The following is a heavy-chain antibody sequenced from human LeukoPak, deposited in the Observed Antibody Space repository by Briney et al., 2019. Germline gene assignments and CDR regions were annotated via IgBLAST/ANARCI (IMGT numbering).Heavy chain of an antibody. D-gene: IGHD5-18*01. CDR1: GGSISTGGYY. V-gene: IGHV4-31*03. CDR3: ARTAGWSYGFDY. CDR2: IYNSGTT. Sequence: PSQTLFLTCTVSGGSISTGGYYWTWIRQHPGKGLEWIGYIYNSGTTYYNPSLESRVTISGDTSKNQFSLKLNSVTAADTAVYYCARTAGWSYGFDYWGQGTLVTVSS. J-gene: IGHJ4*02.